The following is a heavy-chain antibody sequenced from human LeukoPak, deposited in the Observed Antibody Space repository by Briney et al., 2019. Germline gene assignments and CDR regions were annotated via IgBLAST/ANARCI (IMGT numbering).Heavy chain of an antibody. Sequence: PGGSLRLSCAASGFTFSSYSMNWVRQAPGKGLEWVSSISSSSSYIYYADSVKGRFTISRDNAKNSLYLQMNSLRAEDTAVYYCARADWDTAMIDYWGQGTLVTVSS. CDR2: ISSSSSYI. V-gene: IGHV3-21*01. CDR3: ARADWDTAMIDY. J-gene: IGHJ4*02. D-gene: IGHD5-18*01. CDR1: GFTFSSYS.